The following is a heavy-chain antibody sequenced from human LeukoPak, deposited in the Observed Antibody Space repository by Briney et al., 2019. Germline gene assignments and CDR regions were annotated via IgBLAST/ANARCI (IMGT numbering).Heavy chain of an antibody. D-gene: IGHD2-2*01. V-gene: IGHV4-59*01. CDR1: GGSISSYY. J-gene: IGHJ4*02. CDR3: ARGARYCSSTGCFRYYFDY. Sequence: SETLSLTCTVSGGSISSYYWTWIRQPPGEGLEWIGYIYYSGTTTYNPSPKSRATTTLDTSKNHFSLNMSSVTDADTVVYYCARGARYCSSTGCFRYYFDYWGQGTLVTVSS. CDR2: IYYSGTT.